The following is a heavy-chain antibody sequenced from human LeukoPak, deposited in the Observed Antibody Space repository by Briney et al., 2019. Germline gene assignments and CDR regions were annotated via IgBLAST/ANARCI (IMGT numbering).Heavy chain of an antibody. CDR1: GFTFSTYW. CDR2: ISSDGSIT. CDR3: AREIPGSGSYYH. D-gene: IGHD3-10*01. J-gene: IGHJ4*02. V-gene: IGHV3-74*01. Sequence: GGSLRLSCAASGFTFSTYWMHWVRQAPGKGLVWVSRISSDGSITGYADSVKGRFTISRDNSKNTLYLQMNSLRAEDTAVYYCAREIPGSGSYYHWGQGTLVTVSS.